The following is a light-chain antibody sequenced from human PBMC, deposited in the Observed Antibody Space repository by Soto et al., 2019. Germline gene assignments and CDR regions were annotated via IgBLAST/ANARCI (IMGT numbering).Light chain of an antibody. CDR1: SSDIGGYNY. CDR3: RSFTSRHTYV. Sequence: QSALTQPASVSGSPGQSTTISCTGTSSDIGGYNYVSWYQQLPGEAPKLIIYDVSDRPSWVSTRFSGSKSGNTASLTISGLHSEDECDYYCRSFTSRHTYVFGNGTKVTVL. V-gene: IGLV2-14*01. CDR2: DVS. J-gene: IGLJ1*01.